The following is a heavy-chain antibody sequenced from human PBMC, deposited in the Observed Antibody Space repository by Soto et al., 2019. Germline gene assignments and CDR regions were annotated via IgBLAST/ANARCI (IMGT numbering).Heavy chain of an antibody. CDR2: ISAYNGNT. D-gene: IGHD4-17*01. CDR3: ARTRRTTVVTPNWFDP. CDR1: GYTFTSYG. Sequence: GASVKVSCKASGYTFTSYGISWVRQAPGQGLEWMGWISAYNGNTNYAQKLQGRVTMTTDTSTSTAYMELRSLRSDDTAVYYCARTRRTTVVTPNWFDPWGQGTLVTVS. J-gene: IGHJ5*02. V-gene: IGHV1-18*04.